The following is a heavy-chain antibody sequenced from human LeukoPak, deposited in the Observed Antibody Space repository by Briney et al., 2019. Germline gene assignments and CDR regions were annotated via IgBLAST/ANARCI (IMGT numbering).Heavy chain of an antibody. CDR3: AKYSGYDWYFDY. Sequence: SETLSLTCTVSGGSISSINYYWGWIRQPPGKGLEWIGSIFYTWSTYYNPSLKSRVTMSVDTSKNHFSLKLSSVTAADTAVYYCAKYSGYDWYFDYWGQGTLVTVSS. CDR2: IFYTWST. J-gene: IGHJ4*02. V-gene: IGHV4-39*02. D-gene: IGHD5-12*01. CDR1: GGSISSINYY.